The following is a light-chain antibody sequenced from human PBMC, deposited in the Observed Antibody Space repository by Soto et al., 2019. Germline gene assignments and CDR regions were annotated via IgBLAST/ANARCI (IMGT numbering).Light chain of an antibody. J-gene: IGKJ4*01. CDR1: QSSSSTY. V-gene: IGKV3-20*01. CDR3: QQFSSYPLT. Sequence: ESVLTESPCTLSLSPRERATLSCRASQSSSSTYLAWYQQKPGQAPRLLIYDASSRATGIPDRFSGGGSGTDFTLTISRLEPEDFAVYYCQQFSSYPLTFGGGTKVDIK. CDR2: DAS.